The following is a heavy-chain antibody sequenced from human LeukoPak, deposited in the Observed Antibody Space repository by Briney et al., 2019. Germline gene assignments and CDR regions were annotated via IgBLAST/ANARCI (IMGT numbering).Heavy chain of an antibody. CDR3: AKRSGYTTGWFFDF. CDR1: GFSFSSYA. D-gene: IGHD6-19*01. V-gene: IGHV3-23*01. J-gene: IGHJ4*02. Sequence: GGSLKLSCAASGFSFSSYAMSWVRQAPGKGLEWVSSISGSGDNTYYAESVKGRFTISRDNSKNTLVLQMNSLRAEDTAVFYCAKRSGYTTGWFFDFWGQGTLVTVSS. CDR2: ISGSGDNT.